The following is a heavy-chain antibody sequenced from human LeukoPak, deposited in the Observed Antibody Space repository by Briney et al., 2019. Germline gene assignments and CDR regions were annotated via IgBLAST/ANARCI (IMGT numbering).Heavy chain of an antibody. D-gene: IGHD3-3*01. CDR2: IYHTGST. Sequence: PSETLSLTCTVSGGSISSYSWSWIRQPPGKGLEWIGYIYHTGSTNYNISLKSRITISADTSKNQLSLELTSVTAADTAVYYCARFDDYWSGYYGTWGQGTLVIVSS. CDR3: ARFDDYWSGYYGT. J-gene: IGHJ5*02. V-gene: IGHV4-59*01. CDR1: GGSISSYS.